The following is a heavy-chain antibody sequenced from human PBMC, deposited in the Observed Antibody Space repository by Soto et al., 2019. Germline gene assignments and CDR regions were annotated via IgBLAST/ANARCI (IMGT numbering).Heavy chain of an antibody. CDR2: ISYDGSNK. V-gene: IGHV3-30*18. CDR1: GFTFSSYG. CDR3: AKGTKGIAVAGTDY. J-gene: IGHJ4*02. Sequence: GGSLRLSCAASGFTFSSYGMHWVRQAPGKGLEWVAVISYDGSNKYYADSVKGRFTISRDNSKNTLYLQMNSLRAEDTAVYYCAKGTKGIAVAGTDYWGQGTLVTVS. D-gene: IGHD6-19*01.